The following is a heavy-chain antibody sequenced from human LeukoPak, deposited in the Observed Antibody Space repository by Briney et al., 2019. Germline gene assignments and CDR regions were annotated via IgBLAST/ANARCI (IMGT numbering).Heavy chain of an antibody. CDR2: ISDDGSEK. CDR1: GFTFSSYG. V-gene: IGHV3-30*18. D-gene: IGHD6-19*01. J-gene: IGHJ4*02. CDR3: AKDPSIAVAGYFDY. Sequence: GGSLRLSCAASGFTFSSYGMHWVRQAPGKGLEWAAVISDDGSEKYYADPVEGRFTISRDNSKNTVYLQMNSLRAEDTAVYYCAKDPSIAVAGYFDYWGQGTLVTVSS.